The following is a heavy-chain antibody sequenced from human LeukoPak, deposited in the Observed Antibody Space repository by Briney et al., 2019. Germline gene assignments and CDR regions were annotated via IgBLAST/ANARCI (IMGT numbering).Heavy chain of an antibody. CDR3: ARDLSAAFDF. CDR2: LVYDARS. Sequence: GTSLRLSCAASGFPFSSYGMHWVRLAPGKGLEWVARLVYDARSDYANSVKGRFSISRDDSKNTLFLDMSNLRVEDTALYYCARDLSAAFDFWGQGVLVTVSS. D-gene: IGHD6-19*01. CDR1: GFPFSSYG. V-gene: IGHV3-33*01. J-gene: IGHJ4*02.